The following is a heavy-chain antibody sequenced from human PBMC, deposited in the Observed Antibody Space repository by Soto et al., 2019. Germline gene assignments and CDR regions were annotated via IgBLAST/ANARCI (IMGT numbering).Heavy chain of an antibody. CDR2: IYYSGST. V-gene: IGHV4-39*01. CDR3: ARHLSSSFNYFDY. Sequence: LSLTCTVSGGSISSSSYYWGWIRQPPGKGLEWIGSIYYSGSTYYNPSLKSRVTISVDTSKNQFSLKLSSVTAADTAVYYCARHLSSSFNYFDYWGQGTLVTVSS. D-gene: IGHD6-13*01. J-gene: IGHJ4*02. CDR1: GGSISSSSYY.